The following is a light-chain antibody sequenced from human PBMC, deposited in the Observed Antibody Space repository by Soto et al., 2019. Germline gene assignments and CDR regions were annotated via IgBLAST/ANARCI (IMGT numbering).Light chain of an antibody. CDR1: QSVTTN. J-gene: IGKJ1*01. CDR3: QQYNNWPPWT. CDR2: GAS. V-gene: IGKV3-15*01. Sequence: EVVRTQSPATLSVSPGERATLSCRASQSVTTNMAWYQQKPGQAPRLLIYGASTRATGIPARFSGSGSGTDFTLTISSLQSEDFAVYYCQQYNNWPPWTFGQGTKVDIK.